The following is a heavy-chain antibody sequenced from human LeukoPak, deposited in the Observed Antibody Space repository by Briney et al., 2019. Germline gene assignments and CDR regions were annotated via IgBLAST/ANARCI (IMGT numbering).Heavy chain of an antibody. CDR3: ARVKGSGWYEVDY. Sequence: PGGSLRLSCAASGSTFSSYEMNWVRQAPGKGLEWVSYISSSGSTKYYADSVKGRFTISRDNAKTSLFLQMNSLRAEDTAVYYCARVKGSGWYEVDYWGQGTLVTVSS. CDR1: GSTFSSYE. D-gene: IGHD6-19*01. J-gene: IGHJ4*02. V-gene: IGHV3-48*03. CDR2: ISSSGSTK.